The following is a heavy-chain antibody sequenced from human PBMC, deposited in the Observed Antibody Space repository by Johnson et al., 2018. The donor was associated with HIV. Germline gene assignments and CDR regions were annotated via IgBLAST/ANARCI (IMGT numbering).Heavy chain of an antibody. J-gene: IGHJ3*02. Sequence: VQLVESGGGVVQPGGSLRLSCAASGFTFSNYDMHWVRQTAGRRLEWVSGIAATGDTYYPGSVKGRFTVSRDNSKNTLYLQMNSLRAEDTAVYYCAKEQPARAFDIWGQGTMVTVSS. V-gene: IGHV3-13*01. D-gene: IGHD1/OR15-1a*01. CDR2: IAATGDT. CDR1: GFTFSNYD. CDR3: AKEQPARAFDI.